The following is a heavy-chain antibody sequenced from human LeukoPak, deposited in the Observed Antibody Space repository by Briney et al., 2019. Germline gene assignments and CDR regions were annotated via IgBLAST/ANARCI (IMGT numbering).Heavy chain of an antibody. V-gene: IGHV4-34*01. CDR1: GGSFSGYY. D-gene: IGHD3-22*01. Sequence: SETLPLTCAVYGGSFSGYYWSWIRQPPGKGLEWIGEINHSGSTNYNPSLKSRVTISVDTSKNQFSLKLSSVTAADTAVYYCARGRATYYYDSSGYYYFDYWGQGTLVTVSS. J-gene: IGHJ4*02. CDR3: ARGRATYYYDSSGYYYFDY. CDR2: INHSGST.